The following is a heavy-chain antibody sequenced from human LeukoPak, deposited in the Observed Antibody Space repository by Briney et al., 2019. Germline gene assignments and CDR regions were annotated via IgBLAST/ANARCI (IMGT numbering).Heavy chain of an antibody. V-gene: IGHV1-2*02. CDR1: GYTFIGYY. Sequence: ASVKVSCKAAGYTFIGYYMHWVRQAPGQGLEWMGWINPNSGETSFAQKFQGRVTLTRDTSINTAYMELSRLRSDDTAVYYCVGGVRIIAAGTLDYWGQGTRVTVSS. CDR2: INPNSGET. D-gene: IGHD6-13*01. CDR3: VGGVRIIAAGTLDY. J-gene: IGHJ4*02.